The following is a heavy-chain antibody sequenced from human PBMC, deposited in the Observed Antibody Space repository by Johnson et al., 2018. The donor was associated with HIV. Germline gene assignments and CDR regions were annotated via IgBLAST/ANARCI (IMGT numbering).Heavy chain of an antibody. D-gene: IGHD6-6*01. J-gene: IGHJ3*02. Sequence: QVQLVESGGGVVQPGRSLRLSCAASGFTFSSYAMHWVRQAPGKGLEWVAVISYDGSDKYCTDSVKGRFTMSRDNSKNTLYLQMNSLRAEDTALYYCAKDMEFEIAAKGSAFDIWGQGTMVTVSS. V-gene: IGHV3-30*14. CDR3: AKDMEFEIAAKGSAFDI. CDR2: ISYDGSDK. CDR1: GFTFSSYA.